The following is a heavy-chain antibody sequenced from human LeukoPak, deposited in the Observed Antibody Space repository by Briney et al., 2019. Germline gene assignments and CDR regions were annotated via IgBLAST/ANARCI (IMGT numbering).Heavy chain of an antibody. Sequence: PGGSLRLSCAASGFTFSSFPMSWVRQAPGKGLEYVSTISSDGRSAYYVDSVKGRFTISRDNSKNTLYLQMGSLRAEDMAVYYCARGLCHGSGKYYFDYWGQGILVTVSS. D-gene: IGHD3-10*01. V-gene: IGHV3-64*02. CDR2: ISSDGRSA. CDR3: ARGLCHGSGKYYFDY. J-gene: IGHJ4*02. CDR1: GFTFSSFP.